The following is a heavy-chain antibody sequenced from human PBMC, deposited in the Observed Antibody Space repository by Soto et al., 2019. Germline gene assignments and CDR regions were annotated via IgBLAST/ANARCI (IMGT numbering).Heavy chain of an antibody. D-gene: IGHD3-10*01. CDR3: ARGGDYYTSGSNPYYFDS. CDR2: ISYDGSNK. J-gene: IGHJ4*02. Sequence: GGSLRLSCAASGFAFSSYAMHWVRQAPGKGLEWVAVISYDGSNKYYADSVKGRFTISRDNSKNTLYLQMNSLRAEDTAVYYCARGGDYYTSGSNPYYFDSWGQGTLVTVSS. CDR1: GFAFSSYA. V-gene: IGHV3-30-3*01.